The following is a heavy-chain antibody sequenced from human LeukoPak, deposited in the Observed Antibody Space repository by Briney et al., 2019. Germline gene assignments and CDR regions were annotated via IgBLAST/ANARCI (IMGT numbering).Heavy chain of an antibody. CDR2: IYYSGST. V-gene: IGHV4-39*01. CDR3: ASSYGPAVWFDP. J-gene: IGHJ5*02. CDR1: GGSISSSSYY. Sequence: PSETLSLTCTVSGGSISSSSYYWGWIRQPPGKGLEWIGSIYYSGSTYYNPSLKSRVTISVDTSKNQFSLKLSSVTAADTAVYYCASSYGPAVWFDPWGQGTLVTVSS. D-gene: IGHD3-10*01.